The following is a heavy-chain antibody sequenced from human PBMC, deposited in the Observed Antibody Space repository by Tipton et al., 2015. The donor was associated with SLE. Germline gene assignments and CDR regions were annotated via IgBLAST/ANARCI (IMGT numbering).Heavy chain of an antibody. CDR2: ISGSGGST. Sequence: SLRLSCAASGFAFISYAMSWVRLAPGKGLEWVSAISGSGGSTYYADSVKGRFTISRDNSKNTLYLQMNSLRAEDTAVYYCATNKLGLFGDANDYWGQGTLVTVSS. V-gene: IGHV3-23*01. J-gene: IGHJ4*02. CDR1: GFAFISYA. CDR3: ATNKLGLFGDANDY. D-gene: IGHD2-21*02.